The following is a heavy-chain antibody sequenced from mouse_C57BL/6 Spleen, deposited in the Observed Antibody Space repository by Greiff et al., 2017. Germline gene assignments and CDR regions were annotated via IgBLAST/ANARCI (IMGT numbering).Heavy chain of an antibody. Sequence: EVMLVESGGGLVKPGGSLKLSCAASGFTFSSYAMSWVRQTPEKRLEWVATISDGGSYTYYPDNVKGRFTISRDNAKNNLYLQMSHLKSEDTAMYYCARDLARSHYFDYWGQGTTLTVSS. V-gene: IGHV5-4*01. D-gene: IGHD3-1*01. CDR3: ARDLARSHYFDY. CDR2: ISDGGSYT. J-gene: IGHJ2*01. CDR1: GFTFSSYA.